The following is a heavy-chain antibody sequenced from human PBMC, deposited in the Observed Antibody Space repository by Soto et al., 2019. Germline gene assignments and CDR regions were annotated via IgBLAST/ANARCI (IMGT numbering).Heavy chain of an antibody. CDR3: ARGGSSSDNGMDV. Sequence: EVQLVESGGGLVQPGGSLRLSCAASGFSFSTYSMNWVRQAPGKGLEWVSYISSRSYTIYYIDSVKGRFTISRDNAKSSLYLQMNSLRDEDTAVYYCARGGSSSDNGMDVWGQGTTDTVSS. D-gene: IGHD6-6*01. J-gene: IGHJ6*02. CDR1: GFSFSTYS. V-gene: IGHV3-48*02. CDR2: ISSRSYTI.